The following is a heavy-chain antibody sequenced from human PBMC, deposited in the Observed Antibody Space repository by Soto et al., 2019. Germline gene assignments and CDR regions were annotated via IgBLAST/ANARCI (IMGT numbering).Heavy chain of an antibody. J-gene: IGHJ4*02. D-gene: IGHD2-21*02. CDR2: ISRDSSYK. CDR3: ARSRVVVTAIDFDY. Sequence: WGSLRLSCAASGFTFSSYWMSWVRQAPGKGLEWVASISRDSSYKYYADSVKGRFTISRDNAKNSLYLQMNSLRAEDTAVYYCARSRVVVTAIDFDYWGQGTLVTVSS. CDR1: GFTFSSYW. V-gene: IGHV3-21*01.